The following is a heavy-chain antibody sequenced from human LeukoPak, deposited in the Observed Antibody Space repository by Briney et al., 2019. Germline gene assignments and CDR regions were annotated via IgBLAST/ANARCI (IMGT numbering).Heavy chain of an antibody. D-gene: IGHD6-13*01. V-gene: IGHV3-23*01. CDR1: GFTFSSYA. J-gene: IGHJ3*02. CDR3: AKLRYNGSRDVFDI. CDR2: TSASGETT. Sequence: GGSLRLSCAASGFTFSSYAMSWVRQVPGKGLEWVSSTSASGETTYHAVSVKGRFTISRDNSKSTLYLQMNSLRAEDTALYYCAKLRYNGSRDVFDIWGQGTMVTVSS.